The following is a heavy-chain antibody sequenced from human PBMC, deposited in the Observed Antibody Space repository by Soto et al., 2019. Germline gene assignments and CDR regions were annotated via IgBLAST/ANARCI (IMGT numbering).Heavy chain of an antibody. J-gene: IGHJ6*02. CDR2: IYWETEN. Sequence: QITLKESGPTLVKPTQTLTLTCTFSGFSLSTSGVGVAWIRQPPGKALEWLALIYWETENRYSPSLKSGLTKTKHTSKTQVVRTMNNMDPVDTATYYCAHGEVLQSYYYYGMDVWGQGTTVTVSS. D-gene: IGHD2-15*01. CDR3: AHGEVLQSYYYYGMDV. V-gene: IGHV2-5*02. CDR1: GFSLSTSGVG.